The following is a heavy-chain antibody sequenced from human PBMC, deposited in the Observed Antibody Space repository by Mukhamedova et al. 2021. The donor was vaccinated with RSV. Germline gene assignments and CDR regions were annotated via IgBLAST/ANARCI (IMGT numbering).Heavy chain of an antibody. CDR3: AREPLPVAARIGYFQH. V-gene: IGHV3-30*07. Sequence: DSVKGRFTISRDNSKNTLYLQMNSLRAEDTAVYYCAREPLPVAARIGYFQHWGQGTLVTVSS. J-gene: IGHJ1*01. D-gene: IGHD6-19*01.